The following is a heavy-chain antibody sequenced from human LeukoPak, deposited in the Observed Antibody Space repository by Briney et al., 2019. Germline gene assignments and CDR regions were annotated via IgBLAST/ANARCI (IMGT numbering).Heavy chain of an antibody. CDR2: INGGGSGT. Sequence: GGSLRLSCAAPGFTFSNNAMHWVRQAPGKGLEWVSAINGGGSGTFYADSVKGRFTISRDNSKNALYLQMNSLRAEDTAVYYCAKVISGADCFFDYWGQGTLVTVSS. CDR1: GFTFSNNA. J-gene: IGHJ4*02. CDR3: AKVISGADCFFDY. V-gene: IGHV3-23*01. D-gene: IGHD2-21*01.